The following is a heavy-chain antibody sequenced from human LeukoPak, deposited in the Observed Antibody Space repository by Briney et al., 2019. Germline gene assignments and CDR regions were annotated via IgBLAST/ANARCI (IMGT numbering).Heavy chain of an antibody. V-gene: IGHV3-43*01. CDR3: ARFSSGWLDNFDY. Sequence: GGSLRLSCAASGFTFDDYTMHWVRQAPGKGLEWVSLINRDSGSTYYTDSVKGRFTISRDNAKNSLYPQMNRLRAEDTAVYYCARFSSGWLDNFDYWGQGTLVTVSS. CDR1: GFTFDDYT. CDR2: INRDSGST. D-gene: IGHD6-19*01. J-gene: IGHJ4*02.